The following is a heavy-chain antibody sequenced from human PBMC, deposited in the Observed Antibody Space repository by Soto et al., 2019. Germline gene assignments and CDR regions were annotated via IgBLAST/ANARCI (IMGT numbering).Heavy chain of an antibody. CDR2: IIPIFGTA. D-gene: IGHD3-22*01. Sequence: QVQLVQSGAEVKKPGSSVKVSCKASGGTFSSYAISWVRQAPGQGLEWMGGIIPIFGTANYAQKFQGRVTITADESTSTADMELSSLRSEDTAVYYCARVDSSGYYYFLGAFDIWGQGTMVTVSS. V-gene: IGHV1-69*01. J-gene: IGHJ3*02. CDR1: GGTFSSYA. CDR3: ARVDSSGYYYFLGAFDI.